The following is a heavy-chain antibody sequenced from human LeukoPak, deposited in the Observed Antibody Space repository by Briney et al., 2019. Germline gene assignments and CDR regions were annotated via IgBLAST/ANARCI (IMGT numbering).Heavy chain of an antibody. Sequence: GGSLRLSCAASGFTFSDYYMSWVRQAPGKGLEWVSAISGNGGSTYHADSVKGWFTISRDNSKNTLYLQMKSLRAEDTAIYYCAKDRAYYYDSSGYYYFEYWGQGTLVTVSS. D-gene: IGHD3-22*01. CDR1: GFTFSDYY. CDR3: AKDRAYYYDSSGYYYFEY. V-gene: IGHV3-23*01. CDR2: ISGNGGST. J-gene: IGHJ4*02.